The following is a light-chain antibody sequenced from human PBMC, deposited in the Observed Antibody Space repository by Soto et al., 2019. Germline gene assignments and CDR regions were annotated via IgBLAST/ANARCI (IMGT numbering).Light chain of an antibody. V-gene: IGLV1-47*01. J-gene: IGLJ2*01. CDR2: RNN. Sequence: QSVLTQPPSASGTPGQTVTISCSGSNSNIGSNYVCWYQQLPGTAPKLLIYRNNHRPSGVPDRFSGSKSGTSASLAIKADYYCSTWDDSLPGIVVFGGGTKVTVL. CDR1: NSNIGSNY. CDR3: STWDDSLPGIVV.